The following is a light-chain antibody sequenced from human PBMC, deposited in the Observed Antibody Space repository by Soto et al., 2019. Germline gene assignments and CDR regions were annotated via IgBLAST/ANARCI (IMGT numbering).Light chain of an antibody. CDR2: EVN. CDR1: SSDIGAYDY. CDR3: CLSPGSLTWL. Sequence: QSALTQPASLSGSPGQSITISCTGTSSDIGAYDYVSWFQQHPGKAPKLMISEVNNRPSGVSNRFSGSKSGSTASLTISGLQAEDEAEYYCCLSPGSLTWLFGGGTKLTVL. J-gene: IGLJ3*02. V-gene: IGLV2-14*01.